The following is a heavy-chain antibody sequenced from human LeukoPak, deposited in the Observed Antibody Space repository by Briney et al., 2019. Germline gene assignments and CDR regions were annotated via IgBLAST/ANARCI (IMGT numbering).Heavy chain of an antibody. CDR1: AYTFTGYY. CDR2: INPNSGGT. J-gene: IGHJ6*03. CDR3: ARNYPIVGATDYYYYMDV. Sequence: GASVKVSCKASAYTFTGYYMHWVRHAPGQGLEWMGWINPNSGGTNYAQKFQGRVTMTRDTSISTAYMELSRLRSDDTAVYYCARNYPIVGATDYYYYMDVWGKGTTVTVSS. D-gene: IGHD1-26*01. V-gene: IGHV1-2*02.